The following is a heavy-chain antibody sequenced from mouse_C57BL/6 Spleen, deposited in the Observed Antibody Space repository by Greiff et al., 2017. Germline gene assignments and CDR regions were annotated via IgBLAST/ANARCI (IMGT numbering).Heavy chain of an antibody. Sequence: VQLQQSGPELVKPGASVKIPCKASGYTFTDYNMDWVKQSHGKSLEWIGDINPNNGGTIYNQKFKGKATLTVDKSSSTAYMELRSLTSDDTAVYYCARRNYGLYYFDYWGQGTTLTVSS. J-gene: IGHJ2*01. CDR1: GYTFTDYN. CDR3: ARRNYGLYYFDY. V-gene: IGHV1-18*01. D-gene: IGHD1-2*01. CDR2: INPNNGGT.